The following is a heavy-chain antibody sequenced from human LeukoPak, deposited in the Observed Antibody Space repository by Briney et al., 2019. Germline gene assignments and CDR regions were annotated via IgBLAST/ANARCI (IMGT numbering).Heavy chain of an antibody. CDR1: GFTFATYG. D-gene: IGHD1-20*01. CDR2: IKPDGSEK. J-gene: IGHJ4*02. CDR3: ASGGYNWNRLDY. V-gene: IGHV3-7*01. Sequence: PGGSLRLSCAASGFTFATYGMTWVRQAPGKGLEWVANIKPDGSEKYYMDSVKGRFTISRDNAKNSLYLQMNSLRAEDTAVYYCASGGYNWNRLDYWGQGTLVTVSS.